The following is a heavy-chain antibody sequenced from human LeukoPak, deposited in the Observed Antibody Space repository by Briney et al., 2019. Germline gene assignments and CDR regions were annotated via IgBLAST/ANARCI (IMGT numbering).Heavy chain of an antibody. Sequence: ASVKVSCKASGYTFTGYYMHWVRQAPGQGLEWMGWINPNSGGTNYAQKFQGRVTMTRDTSISTAYMELSRLRSDDTAVYYCARDTAHDYYDSSGYYEVWRYFDYWGQGTLVTVSS. CDR2: INPNSGGT. CDR1: GYTFTGYY. CDR3: ARDTAHDYYDSSGYYEVWRYFDY. D-gene: IGHD3-22*01. V-gene: IGHV1-2*02. J-gene: IGHJ4*02.